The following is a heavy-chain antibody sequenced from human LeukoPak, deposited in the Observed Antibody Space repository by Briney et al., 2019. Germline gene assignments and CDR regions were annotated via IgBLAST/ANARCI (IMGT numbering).Heavy chain of an antibody. CDR1: GYTFTGYY. D-gene: IGHD2-2*01. CDR2: INPNSGGT. CDR3: ARDREKLRLVVVPAAVDY. V-gene: IGHV1-2*02. Sequence: ASVKVSCKASGYTFTGYYMHWVRQAPGQGLEWMGWINPNSGGTNYAQKFQGRVTMTRDTSISTAYMELSRLRSDDTAVYYCARDREKLRLVVVPAAVDYWGQGTLVTVSS. J-gene: IGHJ4*02.